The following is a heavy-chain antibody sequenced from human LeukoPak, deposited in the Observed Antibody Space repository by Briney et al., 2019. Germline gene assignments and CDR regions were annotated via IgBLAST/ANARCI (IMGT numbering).Heavy chain of an antibody. Sequence: PSETLSLTCTVSGGSISSGDYYWSWIRQPPGKGLEWIGYIYYSGSTYYNPSLKSRVTISVDTSKNQFSLKLSSVTAVDTAVYYCAREAYGGNVAFDIWGQGTMVTVSS. CDR2: IYYSGST. CDR3: AREAYGGNVAFDI. D-gene: IGHD4-23*01. CDR1: GGSISSGDYY. J-gene: IGHJ3*02. V-gene: IGHV4-30-4*01.